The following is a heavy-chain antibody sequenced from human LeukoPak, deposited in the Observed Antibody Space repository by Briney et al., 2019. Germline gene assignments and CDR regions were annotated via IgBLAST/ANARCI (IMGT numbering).Heavy chain of an antibody. CDR3: ARDRGSCYRCWDAFDI. Sequence: PGGSLRLSCEAYGLTFSNYAMSWVRQAPGKGLEWVAVISYDGSNKYYADSVKGRFTISRDNSKNTLYLQMNSLRAEDTAVYYCARDRGSCYRCWDAFDIWGQGTMVTVSS. CDR1: GLTFSNYA. D-gene: IGHD2-15*01. CDR2: ISYDGSNK. V-gene: IGHV3-30-3*01. J-gene: IGHJ3*02.